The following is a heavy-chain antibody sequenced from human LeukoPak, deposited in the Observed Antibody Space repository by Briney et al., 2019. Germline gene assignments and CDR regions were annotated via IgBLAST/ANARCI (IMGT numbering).Heavy chain of an antibody. Sequence: GASVKVSCKTSGYTFTDYNVYWVRQAPGQGLEWMGWINTNTGNPTYAQGFTGRFVFSLDTAVSTAYVQINTVTDEETAVYYCGRGQDYFHSSGYFPVVRHWGQGTLVTVSS. D-gene: IGHD3-22*01. CDR3: GRGQDYFHSSGYFPVVRH. J-gene: IGHJ4*02. V-gene: IGHV7-4-1*02. CDR2: INTNTGNP. CDR1: GYTFTDYN.